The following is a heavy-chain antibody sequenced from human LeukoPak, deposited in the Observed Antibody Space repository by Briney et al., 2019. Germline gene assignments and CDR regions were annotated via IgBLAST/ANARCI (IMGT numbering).Heavy chain of an antibody. D-gene: IGHD2-21*02. V-gene: IGHV3-11*06. J-gene: IGHJ4*02. CDR1: GFISSDYY. Sequence: GGSLRLSCVASGFISSDYYMSWIRQAPGKGLEWVSYISSSSSHTNYADSVKGRFTISRDNAKNSLYLQMSSLRAEDMALYYCARARGDSTSYYFDYWGLGTLVTVSS. CDR3: ARARGDSTSYYFDY. CDR2: ISSSSSHT.